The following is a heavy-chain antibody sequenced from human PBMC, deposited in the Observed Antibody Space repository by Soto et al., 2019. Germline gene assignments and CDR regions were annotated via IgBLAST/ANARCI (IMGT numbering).Heavy chain of an antibody. V-gene: IGHV4-31*03. CDR1: GGSISSGGYY. CDR3: AREGPIVVVPAAMGRGAFDI. CDR2: IYYSGST. D-gene: IGHD2-2*01. Sequence: SETLSLTCTVSGGSISSGGYYWSWIRQHPGKGLEWIGYIYYSGSTYYNPSLKSRVTISVDTSKNQFSLKLSSVTAADTAVYYCAREGPIVVVPAAMGRGAFDIWGQGTMVTVS. J-gene: IGHJ3*02.